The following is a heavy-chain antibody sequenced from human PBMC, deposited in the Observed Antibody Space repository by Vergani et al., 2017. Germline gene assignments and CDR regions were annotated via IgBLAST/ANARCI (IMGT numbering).Heavy chain of an antibody. V-gene: IGHV4-38-2*02. D-gene: IGHD3/OR15-3a*01. J-gene: IGHJ3*02. CDR3: ARQFWDSQGVGAFET. CDR2: LHHNGAT. CDR1: NFFISSNAYY. Sequence: QVQLKESGPGLVKPSETLSLTCTVSNFFISSNAYYWGWIRQAPGRGLEWIGSLHHNGATSHNPSLRSRVTMSVDTSKNQFSLSLNSVTAADTAIYYCARQFWDSQGVGAFETWGRGTEVSVSS.